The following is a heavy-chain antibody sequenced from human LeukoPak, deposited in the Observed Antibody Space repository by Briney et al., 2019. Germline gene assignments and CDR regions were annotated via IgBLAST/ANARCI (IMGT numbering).Heavy chain of an antibody. V-gene: IGHV1-69*13. CDR2: IIPIFGTA. CDR3: ARVFDGDYGMDV. Sequence: GASVKVSCKASGGTFISYAISWVRQAPGQGLEWMGGIIPIFGTANYAQKFQGRVTITADESTSTAYMELSSLRSEDTAVYYCARVFDGDYGMDVWGQGTTVTVSS. J-gene: IGHJ6*02. CDR1: GGTFISYA. D-gene: IGHD4-17*01.